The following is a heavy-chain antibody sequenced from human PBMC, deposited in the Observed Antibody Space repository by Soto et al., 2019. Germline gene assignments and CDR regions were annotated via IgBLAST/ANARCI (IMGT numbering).Heavy chain of an antibody. CDR3: ARRVFLWFGEFDY. CDR1: GGSISSSSYY. CDR2: IYYSGST. J-gene: IGHJ4*02. Sequence: QLQLQESGPGLVKPSETLSLTCTVSGGSISSSSYYWGWIRQPPGKGLEWIGSIYYSGSTYYNPSLKSRVXXSXAXXQTQFSLKLRSVTAADTAVYYCARRVFLWFGEFDYWGQGTLVTVSS. D-gene: IGHD3-10*01. V-gene: IGHV4-39*01.